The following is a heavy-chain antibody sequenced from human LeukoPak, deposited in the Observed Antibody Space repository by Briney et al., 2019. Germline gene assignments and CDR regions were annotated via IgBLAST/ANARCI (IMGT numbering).Heavy chain of an antibody. D-gene: IGHD3-10*01. Sequence: ASETLSLTCTVSGISISSSSYYWGWIRQPPGKGLEWIGSIYYSGSTYYNPSLKSRVTISVDTSKNQFSLKLSSVTAADTAVYYCASPLWFGESPPLGWGQGTLVTVSS. CDR3: ASPLWFGESPPLG. V-gene: IGHV4-39*07. CDR1: GISISSSSYY. CDR2: IYYSGST. J-gene: IGHJ4*02.